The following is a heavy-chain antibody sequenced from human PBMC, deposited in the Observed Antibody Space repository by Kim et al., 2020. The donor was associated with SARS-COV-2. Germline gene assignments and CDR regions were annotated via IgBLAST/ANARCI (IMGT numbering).Heavy chain of an antibody. CDR3: ASPSSHLQGGDAFDI. J-gene: IGHJ3*02. D-gene: IGHD1-1*01. Sequence: GGSLRLSCAASGFTFSSYGMHWVRQAPGKGLEWVAVIWYDGSNKYYADSVKGRFTISRDNSKNTLYLQMNSLRAEDTAVYYCASPSSHLQGGDAFDIWGQGTMVTVSS. CDR1: GFTFSSYG. V-gene: IGHV3-33*01. CDR2: IWYDGSNK.